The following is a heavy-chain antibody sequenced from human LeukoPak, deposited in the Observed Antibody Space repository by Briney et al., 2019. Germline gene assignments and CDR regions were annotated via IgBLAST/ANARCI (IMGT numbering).Heavy chain of an antibody. V-gene: IGHV3-74*01. D-gene: IGHD1-7*01. CDR3: ARDRAERNWTYHTLFDS. CDR2: INGDERSR. CDR1: GFTFDDYT. Sequence: GGSLRLSCAASGFTFDDYTMHWVRQAPGKGLVWVSRINGDERSRAYADSVKGRFTISRDNSKNTLYLQMNSLRVEDTGTYYCARDRAERNWTYHTLFDSWGQGTPVIVSS. J-gene: IGHJ4*02.